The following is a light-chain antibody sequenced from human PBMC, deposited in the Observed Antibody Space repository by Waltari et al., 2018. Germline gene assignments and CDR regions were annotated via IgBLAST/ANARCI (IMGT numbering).Light chain of an antibody. CDR1: QRVRSSY. CDR2: DAS. CDR3: QQYGSSPLT. V-gene: IGKV3D-20*01. J-gene: IGKJ4*01. Sequence: DIVLTQSPATLSLSPGEGAPLSCGASQRVRSSYVAWYPQKPGLAPRLLIHDASSRATGVPNRFRGSVTGTNFTLTILALEPEDFGMYYCQQYGSSPLTFGGGTKVEI.